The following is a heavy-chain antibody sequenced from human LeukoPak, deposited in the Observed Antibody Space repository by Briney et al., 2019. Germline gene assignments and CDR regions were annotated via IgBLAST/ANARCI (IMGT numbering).Heavy chain of an antibody. CDR2: ISYDGSNK. D-gene: IGHD3-10*01. J-gene: IGHJ4*02. CDR1: GFTFRSYA. Sequence: GRSLRLSCAASGFTFRSYAMHWVRQAPGKGPEWVALISYDGSNKYYADSVKGRFTISRDNSENALFLQMSSLRAEDTAVYYCARGGSGSYERMFFCVDWGQGTLVTVSS. V-gene: IGHV3-30*15. CDR3: ARGGSGSYERMFFCVD.